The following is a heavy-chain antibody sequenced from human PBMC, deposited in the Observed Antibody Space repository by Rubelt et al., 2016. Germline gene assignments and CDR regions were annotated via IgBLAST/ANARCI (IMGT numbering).Heavy chain of an antibody. CDR2: ISSSSSAI. J-gene: IGHJ6*02. Sequence: EVQLVESGGGLIQPGGSLRLSCAASGFTFSSYSMNWVRQAPGKGLEWVSYISSSSSAIYYADSVKGRFTISRDNAKNSLYLQMNSRRAEDTAVYYCARNLYYGMDVWGQGTTVTVSS. CDR3: ARNLYYGMDV. D-gene: IGHD2-2*02. V-gene: IGHV3-48*04. CDR1: GFTFSSYS.